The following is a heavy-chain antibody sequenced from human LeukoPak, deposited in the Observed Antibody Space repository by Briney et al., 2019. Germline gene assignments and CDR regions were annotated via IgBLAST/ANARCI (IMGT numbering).Heavy chain of an antibody. J-gene: IGHJ6*02. D-gene: IGHD3-10*01. V-gene: IGHV3-23*01. CDR3: AKRSRRLTIVRGVPREDV. CDR1: GFTFSSYA. CDR2: ISGNGGST. Sequence: GGSLRLSCAASGFTFSSYAMNWVRQAPGKGLEWVSGISGNGGSTYYADSVKGRFTISRDNSKNTLYLQMNSLRAEDTAVYYCAKRSRRLTIVRGVPREDVWGQGTTVTVSS.